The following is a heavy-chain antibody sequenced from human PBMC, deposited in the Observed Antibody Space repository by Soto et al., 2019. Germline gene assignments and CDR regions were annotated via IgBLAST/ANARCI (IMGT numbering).Heavy chain of an antibody. Sequence: SETLSLTCAVSGGSISSGGYSWNWIRQPPGKGLEWIGYIYHSGSTYYNPSLKSRVTLSIDKSNNQFSLTLTSVTAADTAVYFCARTGKFYYYDTTGLPFDPWGPGILVTVSS. CDR2: IYHSGST. J-gene: IGHJ5*02. D-gene: IGHD3-22*01. V-gene: IGHV4-30-2*01. CDR3: ARTGKFYYYDTTGLPFDP. CDR1: GGSISSGGYS.